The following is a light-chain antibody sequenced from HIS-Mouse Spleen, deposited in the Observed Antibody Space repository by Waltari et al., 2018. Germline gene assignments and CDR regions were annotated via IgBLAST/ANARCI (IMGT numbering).Light chain of an antibody. Sequence: QSVLTQPPSASGTPGQRVTISCSGSSPNIGSNYVYWYQQLPGTAPKLLIYRNNQRPSGVPDRFSGSKSGTSASLAISGLRSEDEADYYCSSYTSSSTLVFGGGTKLTVL. CDR3: SSYTSSSTLV. CDR1: SPNIGSNY. V-gene: IGLV1-47*01. CDR2: RNN. J-gene: IGLJ2*01.